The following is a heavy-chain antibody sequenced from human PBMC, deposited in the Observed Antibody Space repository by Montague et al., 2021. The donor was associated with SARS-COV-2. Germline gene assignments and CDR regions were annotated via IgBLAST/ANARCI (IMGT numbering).Heavy chain of an antibody. CDR3: ARKGSGRSDLDY. J-gene: IGHJ4*02. D-gene: IGHD1-26*01. CDR2: IYHTGST. Sequence: SETLSLTCVVSGDSISTYNWWTLVRLPPGRVLLLVCDIYHTGSTKYNPFLKNLAIMSVDKSWNQFSLRLSFVTAADTAIYYSARKGSGRSDLDYWGQGTLVTVSS. CDR1: GDSISTYNW. V-gene: IGHV4-4*02.